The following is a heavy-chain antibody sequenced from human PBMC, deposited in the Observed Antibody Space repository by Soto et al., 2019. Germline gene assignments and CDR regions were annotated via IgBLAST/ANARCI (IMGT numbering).Heavy chain of an antibody. CDR2: ISSSGSTI. CDR1: GFTFSSYA. CDR3: ARERYSSGWYDY. Sequence: EVQLLESGGGLVQPGGSLRLSCAASGFTFSSYAMSWVRQAPGKGLEWVSYISSSGSTIYYADSVKGRFTISRDNAKNSLYLQMNSLRAEDTAVYYCARERYSSGWYDYWGQGTLVTVSS. V-gene: IGHV3-48*03. D-gene: IGHD6-19*01. J-gene: IGHJ4*02.